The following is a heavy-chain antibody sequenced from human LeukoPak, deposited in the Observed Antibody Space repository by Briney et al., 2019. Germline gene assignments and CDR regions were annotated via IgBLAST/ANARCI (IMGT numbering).Heavy chain of an antibody. CDR1: GGSISSYY. D-gene: IGHD4-17*01. V-gene: IGHV4-59*08. J-gene: IGHJ4*02. Sequence: SETLSLTCTVSGGSISSYYWSWIRQPPGKGLEWIGYIYYSGSTNYNPSLENRVTISIGTSKNQFSLKLSSVTAADTAVYYCARHRVGDYVLIDYWGQGTLVTVSS. CDR3: ARHRVGDYVLIDY. CDR2: IYYSGST.